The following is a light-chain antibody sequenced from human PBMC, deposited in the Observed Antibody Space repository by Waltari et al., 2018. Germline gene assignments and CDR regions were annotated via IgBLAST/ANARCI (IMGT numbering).Light chain of an antibody. V-gene: IGLV3-25*03. CDR2: RDT. J-gene: IGLJ3*02. Sequence: SSELTQPPSVSVSPGQTARISRSRDALPKQDGYWYQQKPGQAPMLVIYRDTERPSGIPERFSGFSSGTTVTLTISGVQAEDEADYYCQSADSSGTYWEFGGGTKLTVL. CDR3: QSADSSGTYWE. CDR1: ALPKQD.